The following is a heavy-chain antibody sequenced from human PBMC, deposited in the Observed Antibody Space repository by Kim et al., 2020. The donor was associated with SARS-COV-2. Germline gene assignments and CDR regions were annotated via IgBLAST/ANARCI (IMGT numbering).Heavy chain of an antibody. CDR3: ARGYSSSWYWAFDI. J-gene: IGHJ3*02. V-gene: IGHV3-13*01. Sequence: YPGSGKGRFTISRENAKNSFYLQMNSLRAGDTAVYYCARGYSSSWYWAFDIWGQGTMVTVSS. D-gene: IGHD6-13*01.